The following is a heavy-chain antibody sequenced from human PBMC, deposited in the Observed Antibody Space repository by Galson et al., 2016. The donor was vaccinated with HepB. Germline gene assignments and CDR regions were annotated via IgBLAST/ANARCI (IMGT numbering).Heavy chain of an antibody. Sequence: SLRLSCAASGFTFSSYGMHWVRQAPGKGLEWVAVIWYDGSNKYYADSVKGRFTISRDNSKNTLYMQMNSLRAEDTAVYYCAKGGELRGVYYYYGTDVWGQGTTVTVSS. CDR1: GFTFSSYG. CDR2: IWYDGSNK. D-gene: IGHD1-26*01. CDR3: AKGGELRGVYYYYGTDV. V-gene: IGHV3-33*03. J-gene: IGHJ6*02.